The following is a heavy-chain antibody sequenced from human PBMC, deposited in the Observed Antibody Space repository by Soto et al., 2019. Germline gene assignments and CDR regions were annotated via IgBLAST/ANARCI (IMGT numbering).Heavy chain of an antibody. V-gene: IGHV4-59*01. CDR1: VGSISRYS. J-gene: IGHJ4*02. CDR3: ARDSSGRHDY. Sequence: SLTGLVSVGSISRYSESWIRQPPGKGLEWIGYIYHGGATTYNASLKSRVTISVDTSKNQFFLKVNSVTAADTAVYFCARDSSGRHDYWGQGTQVTVSS. CDR2: IYHGGAT. D-gene: IGHD3-22*01.